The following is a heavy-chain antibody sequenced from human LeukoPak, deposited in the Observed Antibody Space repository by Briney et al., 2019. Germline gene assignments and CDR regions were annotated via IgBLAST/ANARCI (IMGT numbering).Heavy chain of an antibody. V-gene: IGHV3-48*04. Sequence: GGSLRLSCAASGFTFSSYGMSWVRQAPGKGLEWVSYISSSGSTIYYADSVKGRFTISRDNAKNSLYLQMNSLRAEDTAVYYCATYGDLVGPFDYWGQGTLVTVSS. CDR3: ATYGDLVGPFDY. CDR1: GFTFSSYG. CDR2: ISSSGSTI. D-gene: IGHD4-17*01. J-gene: IGHJ4*02.